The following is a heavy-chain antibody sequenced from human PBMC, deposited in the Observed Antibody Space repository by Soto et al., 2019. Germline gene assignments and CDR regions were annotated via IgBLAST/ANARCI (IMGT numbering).Heavy chain of an antibody. Sequence: PSETLSLTCTVSGGSMLSYYWSWIRQPAGKGLEWIARIYGSGGTNYNPSLKSRVTMSLDTSKNKFSLRLTSVTAADTAVYYCAREGASSYASRHFDNWGPGTLVTVSS. CDR3: AREGASSYASRHFDN. V-gene: IGHV4-4*07. CDR2: IYGSGGT. CDR1: GGSMLSYY. D-gene: IGHD3-16*01. J-gene: IGHJ4*02.